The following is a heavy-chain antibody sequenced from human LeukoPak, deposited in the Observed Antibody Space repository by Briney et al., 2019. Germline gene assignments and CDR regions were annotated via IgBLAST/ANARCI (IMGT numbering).Heavy chain of an antibody. CDR3: ARGVNSGYFDY. CDR1: GFIVSSNY. D-gene: IGHD1-26*01. V-gene: IGHV3-66*01. Sequence: PGGSLRLSCAASGFIVSSNYMSWVRQAPGKGLEWVSVIYSGGSTYYADSVKGRFTISRDNSKNTLYLQMNSLRAEDTAVYYCARGVNSGYFDYCGQGTLVTVSS. CDR2: IYSGGST. J-gene: IGHJ4*02.